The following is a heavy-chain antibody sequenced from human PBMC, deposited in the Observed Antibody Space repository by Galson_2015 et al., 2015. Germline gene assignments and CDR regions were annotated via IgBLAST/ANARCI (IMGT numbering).Heavy chain of an antibody. V-gene: IGHV1-46*01. D-gene: IGHD6-6*01. J-gene: IGHJ4*02. CDR3: AGDLSGLRTSSDMGY. CDR1: GYVFTNFF. CDR2: INPGGGP. Sequence: SVKVSCKASGYVFTNFFVHWVRQAPGQGLEWIGLINPGGGPKYAQKFQGRITMTRDTSTTTAYMELSSLTSEDTAVYYCAGDLSGLRTSSDMGYWGQGTLVTVSS.